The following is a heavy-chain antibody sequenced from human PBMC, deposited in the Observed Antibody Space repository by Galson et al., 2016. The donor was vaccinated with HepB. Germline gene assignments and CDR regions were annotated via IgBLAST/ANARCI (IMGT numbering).Heavy chain of an antibody. CDR3: ASGRYYYGSEY. V-gene: IGHV4-59*01. Sequence: TLSLTCTVSGASINNYYWSWIRQPPGKGLEWIGYIYYDGSTNYNPSLKSRVTMSLDTSKNHYSLKLNSVTAADTAVYYCASGRYYYGSEYWGQGTLVTVSS. J-gene: IGHJ4*02. CDR1: GASINNYY. CDR2: IYYDGST. D-gene: IGHD3-10*01.